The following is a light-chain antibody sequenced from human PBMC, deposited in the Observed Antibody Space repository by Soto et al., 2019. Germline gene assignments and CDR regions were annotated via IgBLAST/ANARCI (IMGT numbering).Light chain of an antibody. CDR3: QKYNSGPRT. CDR2: AAS. CDR1: QGISNY. Sequence: IAMTQSPSSLSAPGGDRATSTCRASQGISNYLAQYQQKPWKVTTLLIYAASTLQSGVPSRFSGSGSGTGFTLTISSLQPEDVATYYCQKYNSGPRTFSTGTKVDSK. V-gene: IGKV1-27*01. J-gene: IGKJ3*01.